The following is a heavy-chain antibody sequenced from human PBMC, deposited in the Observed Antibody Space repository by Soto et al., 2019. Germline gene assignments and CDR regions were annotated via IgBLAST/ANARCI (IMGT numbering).Heavy chain of an antibody. J-gene: IGHJ4*02. CDR1: GYTFTGYY. Sequence: WASEKVSCKASGYTFTGYYMHWVRQAPGQGLEWMGWINPNSGGTNYAQKFQGRVTMTRDTSISTAYMELSRLRSDDTAVYYCARLELDDYYDSSGYYKRRYDYWGQGTLVTVSS. D-gene: IGHD3-22*01. V-gene: IGHV1-2*02. CDR2: INPNSGGT. CDR3: ARLELDDYYDSSGYYKRRYDY.